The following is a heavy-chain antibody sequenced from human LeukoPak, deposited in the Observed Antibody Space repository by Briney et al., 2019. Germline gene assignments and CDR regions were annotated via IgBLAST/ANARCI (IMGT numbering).Heavy chain of an antibody. CDR2: IYSGGST. V-gene: IGHV3-53*01. J-gene: IGHJ3*02. CDR3: ARTRITMVRGVDAFDI. D-gene: IGHD3-10*01. CDR1: GFTFRSYA. Sequence: GGSLRLSCAGSGFTFRSYAMSWVRQAPGKGLEWVSVIYSGGSTYYADSVKGRFTISRDNSKNTLYLQMNSLRAEDTAVYYCARTRITMVRGVDAFDIWGQGTMVTVSS.